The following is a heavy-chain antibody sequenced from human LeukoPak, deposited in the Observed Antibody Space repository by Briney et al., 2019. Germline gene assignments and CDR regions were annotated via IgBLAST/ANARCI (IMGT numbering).Heavy chain of an antibody. J-gene: IGHJ4*02. CDR2: ISAYNGNT. V-gene: IGHV1-18*01. Sequence: ASVKVSCKASGYTFTSYGIIWVRQAPGQGLEWMGWISAYNGNTNYAQKLQGRVTMTTDTSTSTAYMELRSLRSDDTAVYYCARNPRYCSGGSCYLATPKPFDYWGQGTLVTVSS. CDR1: GYTFTSYG. CDR3: ARNPRYCSGGSCYLATPKPFDY. D-gene: IGHD2-15*01.